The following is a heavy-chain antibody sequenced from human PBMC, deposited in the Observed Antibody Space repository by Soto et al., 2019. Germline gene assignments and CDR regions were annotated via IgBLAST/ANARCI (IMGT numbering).Heavy chain of an antibody. CDR1: GYTFTCYY. J-gene: IGHJ5*02. CDR3: ARGSDWNYVRWFDH. D-gene: IGHD1-7*01. CDR2: INPNSGGT. Sequence: GXSVKVSCKASGYTFTCYYMHWVRQAPGQGLEWMGWINPNSGGTNYAQKFQGRVTMTRDTSISTAYMELSRLRSDDTAVYYCARGSDWNYVRWFDHWGQGPLVTVSS. V-gene: IGHV1-2*02.